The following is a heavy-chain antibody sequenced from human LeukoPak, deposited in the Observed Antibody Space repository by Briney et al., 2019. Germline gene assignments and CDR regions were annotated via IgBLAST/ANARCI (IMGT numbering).Heavy chain of an antibody. CDR1: GFTFSSYA. V-gene: IGHV3-7*01. Sequence: GGSLRLSCAASGFTFSSYAMSWVRQAPGKGLEWVANIKQDGSEKYYVDSVKGRFTISRDNAKNSLYLQMNSLRAEDTAVYYCARGRHYYGSGSYYPLDIWGQGTMVTVSS. D-gene: IGHD3-10*01. CDR3: ARGRHYYGSGSYYPLDI. CDR2: IKQDGSEK. J-gene: IGHJ3*02.